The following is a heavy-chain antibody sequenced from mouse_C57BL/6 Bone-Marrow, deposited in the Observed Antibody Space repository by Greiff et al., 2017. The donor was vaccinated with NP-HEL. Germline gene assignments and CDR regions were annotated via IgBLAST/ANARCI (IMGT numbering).Heavy chain of an antibody. J-gene: IGHJ2*01. CDR3: ARLNWDEDY. V-gene: IGHV1-76*01. CDR1: GYTFTDYY. Sequence: VQLQQSGAELVRPGASVKLSCKASGYTFTDYYINWVKQRPGQGLEWIARIYPGSGNTYYNEKFKGKATLTAEKSSSTAYMQLSSLTSEDSAVYFCARLNWDEDYWGQGTTLTVSS. D-gene: IGHD4-1*01. CDR2: IYPGSGNT.